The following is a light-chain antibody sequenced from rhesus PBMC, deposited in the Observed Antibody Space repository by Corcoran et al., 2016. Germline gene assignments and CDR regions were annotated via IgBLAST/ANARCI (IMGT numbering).Light chain of an antibody. CDR1: QSVSSY. Sequence: QVILTQSPATLSLSPGERATLSCRASQSVSSYLAGYQQEPGQAPRLLIIGASSRATGIPDRVKGSGSGTDFTLPISSLAPEDVGFYQCYQHSSGYSFGQGTKVEIK. CDR3: YQHSSGYS. J-gene: IGKJ2*01. V-gene: IGKV3-10*01. CDR2: GAS.